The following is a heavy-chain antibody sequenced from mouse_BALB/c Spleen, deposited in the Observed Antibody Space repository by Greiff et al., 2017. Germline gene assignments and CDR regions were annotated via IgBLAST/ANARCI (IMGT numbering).Heavy chain of an antibody. CDR2: INPYNGDT. CDR1: GYSFTGYF. D-gene: IGHD1-1*01. J-gene: IGHJ4*01. CDR3: ARYGRAMDY. Sequence: VQLQQSGTVLARPGASVKISCKASGYSFTGYFMNWVMQSHGKSLEWIGRINPYNGDTFYNQKFKGKATLTVDKSSSTAHMELRSLASEDSAVYYCARYGRAMDYWGQGTSVTVSS. V-gene: IGHV1-20*02.